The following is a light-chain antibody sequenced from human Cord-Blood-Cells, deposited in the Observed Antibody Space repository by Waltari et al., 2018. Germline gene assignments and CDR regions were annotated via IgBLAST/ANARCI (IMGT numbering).Light chain of an antibody. J-gene: IGKJ4*01. V-gene: IGKV1-39*01. CDR3: QQSYSTPPKLT. CDR1: QSISSH. CDR2: AAS. Sequence: IQMTQSPSSLSPSLGDRVTITCRASQSISSHLNWYQQKPGKAPKLLIYAASSLQSGVPARFSGSGSGTDFTLTISSLQPEDFATYYCQQSYSTPPKLTFGGGTKVEIK.